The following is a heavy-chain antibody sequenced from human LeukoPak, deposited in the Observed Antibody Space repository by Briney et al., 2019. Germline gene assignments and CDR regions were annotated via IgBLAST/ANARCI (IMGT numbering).Heavy chain of an antibody. V-gene: IGHV1-2*02. Sequence: ASVKVACKASGYTFTGYYMHWVRQARGRGLVCMGCINPNSGGTSYAQKFQGRVTLTSDTAISTAYIELSKLTADDTPVYYCPHTYYDFWIGPHGAFDISGQGTMVTLSS. D-gene: IGHD3-3*01. CDR2: INPNSGGT. J-gene: IGHJ3*02. CDR3: PHTYYDFWIGPHGAFDI. CDR1: GYTFTGYY.